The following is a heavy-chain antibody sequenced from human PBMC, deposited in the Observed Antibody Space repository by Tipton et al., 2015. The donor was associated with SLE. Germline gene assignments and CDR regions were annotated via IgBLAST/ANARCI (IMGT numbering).Heavy chain of an antibody. V-gene: IGHV4-34*01. J-gene: IGHJ3*02. Sequence: TLSLTCAVYGGSFSGYYWSWIRQPPGKGLEWIGEINHSGRTNYNPSLKSRVTISVDTSKNQFSLKLSSVTAADTAVYFCARDRDIVLEPVPIPPAFDIWGQGTTVTVSS. CDR3: ARDRDIVLEPVPIPPAFDI. D-gene: IGHD2-8*02. CDR1: GGSFSGYY. CDR2: INHSGRT.